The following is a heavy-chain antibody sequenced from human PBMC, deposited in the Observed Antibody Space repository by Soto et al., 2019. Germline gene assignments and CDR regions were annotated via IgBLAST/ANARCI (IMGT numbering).Heavy chain of an antibody. J-gene: IGHJ4*02. CDR1: GGSLSGYY. V-gene: IGHV4-34*01. CDR2: INDSGST. CDR3: AGGMGLGLGEQTALGY. D-gene: IGHD3-16*01. Sequence: QVQLQQWGAGLLKPSETLSLTCAVYGGSLSGYYWSWVRQSPGKGLEWIGEINDSGSTNFNPSLESRVTIPRDTSKNQFSLQLTSLTAADTAVYYCAGGMGLGLGEQTALGYWGQGTLVTVSS.